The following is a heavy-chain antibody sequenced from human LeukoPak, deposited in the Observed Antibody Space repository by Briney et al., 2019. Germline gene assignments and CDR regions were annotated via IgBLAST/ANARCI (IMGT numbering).Heavy chain of an antibody. D-gene: IGHD3-10*01. J-gene: IGHJ4*02. V-gene: IGHV3-23*01. Sequence: QPGGSLRLSCAASGFTFSSYAMSWVRQAPGKGLEWVSAISGSGGSTYYADSVKGRFTISRDNSKNTLYLQMNSLRAEDTAVYYCAKDCDYYGSGSSYYFDYWGQGTLVTVSS. CDR1: GFTFSSYA. CDR2: ISGSGGST. CDR3: AKDCDYYGSGSSYYFDY.